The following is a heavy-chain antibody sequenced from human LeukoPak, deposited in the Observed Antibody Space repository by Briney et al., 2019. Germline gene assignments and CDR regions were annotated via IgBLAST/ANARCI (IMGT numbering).Heavy chain of an antibody. V-gene: IGHV6-1*01. CDR2: TYYRSKWYN. D-gene: IGHD5-12*01. Sequence: SQTLSLTCAISGDIVSSNSAAWNWIRQSPSRGLEWLGRTYYRSKWYNDYAVSVKSRITINPDTSKNQFSLQLNSVTPEDTAVYYCATSVYSGYDYAGYYYYGMDVWGQGTTVTVSS. CDR3: ATSVYSGYDYAGYYYYGMDV. J-gene: IGHJ6*02. CDR1: GDIVSSNSAA.